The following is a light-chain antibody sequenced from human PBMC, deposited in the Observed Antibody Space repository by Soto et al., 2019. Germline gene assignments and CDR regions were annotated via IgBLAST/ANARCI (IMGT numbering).Light chain of an antibody. CDR2: LTF. Sequence: DIVMTQSPLSLPVTPGEPASISCRSSQSLLYSNGYNYLDWYLQKPGQSPQLLIYLTFNRSSGVPDRFSGSGSGTDFTLKISRVEAEDVGVYYCMQALQTPRTFGQGTMLEIK. J-gene: IGKJ2*02. CDR1: QSLLYSNGYNY. CDR3: MQALQTPRT. V-gene: IGKV2-28*01.